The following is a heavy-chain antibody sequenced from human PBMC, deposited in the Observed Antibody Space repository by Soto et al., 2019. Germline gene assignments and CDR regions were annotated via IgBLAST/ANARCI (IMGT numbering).Heavy chain of an antibody. CDR1: GGTFSSYA. J-gene: IGHJ3*02. Sequence: QVQLVQSGAEEKKPGSSVKVSCKASGGTFSSYAISWVRQAPGQGLEWIGGIIPIFGTANYAQKFQGRVTITADESTSTAYMELSSLRSEDTAVYYCAIEDIVVVVAATWGAFDIWGQGTMVTVSS. CDR3: AIEDIVVVVAATWGAFDI. V-gene: IGHV1-69*01. CDR2: IIPIFGTA. D-gene: IGHD2-15*01.